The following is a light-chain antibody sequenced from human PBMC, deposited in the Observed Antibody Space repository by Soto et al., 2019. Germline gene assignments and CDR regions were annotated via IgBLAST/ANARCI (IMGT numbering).Light chain of an antibody. V-gene: IGKV3-15*01. Sequence: ETVMTQSPATLSVSPGERATLSCRASQSISSNLAWYQQKPGQAPRLLMFRTSTRATGIPARFSGSGSGTEFNITISSLQSEDFAVYYCQQYKNWPPVTFGGGTKVEI. J-gene: IGKJ4*01. CDR2: RTS. CDR3: QQYKNWPPVT. CDR1: QSISSN.